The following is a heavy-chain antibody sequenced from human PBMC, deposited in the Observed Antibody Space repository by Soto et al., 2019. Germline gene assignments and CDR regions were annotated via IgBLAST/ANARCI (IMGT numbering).Heavy chain of an antibody. J-gene: IGHJ2*01. V-gene: IGHV3-48*03. Sequence: EVQLVESGGGLVQPGGSLRLSCAASGFTFSHYEMNWLRQVPGKGLEWIAYISTSAIIIYYADSVKGRFTISRDNANNSLYLQMNSLRAEDTALYYCARDLLNSYGDYAGWYFDLWGRGTLVTVSS. CDR3: ARDLLNSYGDYAGWYFDL. D-gene: IGHD4-17*01. CDR2: ISTSAIII. CDR1: GFTFSHYE.